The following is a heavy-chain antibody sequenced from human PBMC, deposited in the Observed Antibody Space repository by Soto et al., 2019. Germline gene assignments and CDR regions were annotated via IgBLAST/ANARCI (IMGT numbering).Heavy chain of an antibody. J-gene: IGHJ4*02. CDR3: ARLASCSGGSCYYFDY. CDR2: IYPGDSDT. D-gene: IGHD2-15*01. CDR1: GYSFTSYW. Sequence: PGESLKISCKGSGYSFTSYWIGWVRQMPGKGLEWMGIIYPGDSDTRYSPSFQGQVTISADESISTAYPQWSSLKAADTALYYCARLASCSGGSCYYFDYWGQGTLVTVSS. V-gene: IGHV5-51*01.